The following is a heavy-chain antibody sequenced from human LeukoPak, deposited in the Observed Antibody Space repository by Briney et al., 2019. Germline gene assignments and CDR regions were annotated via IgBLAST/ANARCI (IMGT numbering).Heavy chain of an antibody. J-gene: IGHJ4*02. Sequence: GGSLRLSCAASGFTFSSYAMHWVRQAPGKGLEWVAVISYDGSNKYYADSVKGRFTISRDNSKNTLYLQMNSLRAEDTAVYYCARVRVGESDERGSYWGQGTLVTVSS. CDR2: ISYDGSNK. CDR1: GFTFSSYA. V-gene: IGHV3-30*04. D-gene: IGHD1-1*01. CDR3: ARVRVGESDERGSY.